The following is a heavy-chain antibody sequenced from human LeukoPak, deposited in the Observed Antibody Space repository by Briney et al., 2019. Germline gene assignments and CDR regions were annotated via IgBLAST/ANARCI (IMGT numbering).Heavy chain of an antibody. J-gene: IGHJ6*02. CDR1: GGTFSSYA. V-gene: IGHV1-69*01. CDR3: AREPLNCSSTSCYSYYYYYGMDV. D-gene: IGHD2-2*01. CDR2: IIPIFGTA. Sequence: SVKVSCKASGGTFSSYAISWVRQAPGQGLEWMGGIIPIFGTANYAQKFQGRVTIAADESTSTAYMELSSLRSEDTAVYYCAREPLNCSSTSCYSYYYYYGMDVWGQGTTVTVSS.